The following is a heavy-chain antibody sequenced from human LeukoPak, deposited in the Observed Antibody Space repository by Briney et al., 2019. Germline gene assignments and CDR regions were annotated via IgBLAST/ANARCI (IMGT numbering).Heavy chain of an antibody. V-gene: IGHV3-23*01. J-gene: IGHJ5*02. CDR3: AKGGYCSSTSRYVGWFDP. CDR2: ISGGGGST. CDR1: GFTFSSYV. Sequence: GGSLRLSCADSGFTFSSYVMNWVRQAPGKGLEWVSVISGGGGSTYYADSVKGRFTISRDNSKNTLFLRMNSLRAEDTAVYYCAKGGYCSSTSRYVGWFDPRGQGTLVTVSS. D-gene: IGHD2-2*01.